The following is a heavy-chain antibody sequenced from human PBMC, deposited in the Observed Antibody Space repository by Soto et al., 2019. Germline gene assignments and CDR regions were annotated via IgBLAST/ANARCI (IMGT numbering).Heavy chain of an antibody. J-gene: IGHJ4*02. D-gene: IGHD1-1*01. CDR1: GGSISSGGYS. CDR3: ARENYNHFDN. V-gene: IGHV4-30-2*01. CDR2: IYHSGST. Sequence: PSETLSLTCAVSGGSISSGGYSWSWIRQPPGKGLEWIGYIYHSGSTYYNPSLKSRVTISVDRSKNQFSLKLSSVTAADTAVYYCARENYNHFDNWGQGTLVTVSS.